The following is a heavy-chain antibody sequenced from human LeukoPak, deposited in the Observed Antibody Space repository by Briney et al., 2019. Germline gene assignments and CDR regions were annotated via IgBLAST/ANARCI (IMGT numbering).Heavy chain of an antibody. CDR3: ARSRYSSGWFSGY. Sequence: ASVKVSCKASGGTFISYAISWVRQAPGQGLEWMGWINPNSGGTNYAQKFQGRVTMTRDTSISTAYMELSRLRSDDTAVYYCARSRYSSGWFSGYWGQGTLVTVSS. CDR1: GGTFISYA. J-gene: IGHJ4*02. CDR2: INPNSGGT. D-gene: IGHD6-19*01. V-gene: IGHV1-2*02.